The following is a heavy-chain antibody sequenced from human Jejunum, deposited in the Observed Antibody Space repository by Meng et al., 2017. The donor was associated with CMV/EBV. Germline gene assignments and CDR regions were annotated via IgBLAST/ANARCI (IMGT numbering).Heavy chain of an antibody. CDR3: VRDPVLSGLDV. V-gene: IGHV3-7*01. J-gene: IGHJ6*02. CDR1: GFSFSRNW. CDR2: INEDGGEI. Sequence: CAASGFSFSRNWMSGGRQAPGKGLEWVANINEDGGEIYYVDSLKGRFTISRDNAKNSLYLQMNSLRGEDTAVYFCVRDPVLSGLDVWGQGTTVTVSS.